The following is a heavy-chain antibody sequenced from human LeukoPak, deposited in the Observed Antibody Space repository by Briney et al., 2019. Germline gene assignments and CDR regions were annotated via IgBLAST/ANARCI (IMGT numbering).Heavy chain of an antibody. V-gene: IGHV3-23*01. CDR2: ISGSGGST. D-gene: IGHD2-15*01. Sequence: GGSLRLSCAASGFTFSSYAMSWVRQAPGKGLEWVSAISGSGGSTYYADSVKGRFTISRDNSKNTLSLQMNSLRAEDTAVYYCARDPLVFCSGGRCQGWFDPWGQGTLVTVSS. J-gene: IGHJ5*02. CDR1: GFTFSSYA. CDR3: ARDPLVFCSGGRCQGWFDP.